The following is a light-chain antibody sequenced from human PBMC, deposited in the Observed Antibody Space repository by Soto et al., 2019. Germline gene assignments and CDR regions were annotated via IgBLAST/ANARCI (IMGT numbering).Light chain of an antibody. CDR1: QSINNW. V-gene: IGKV1-5*03. CDR3: QQYKSFYLT. J-gene: IGKJ4*01. Sequence: DIQMTQSPSTLSASVGDRVTITCRASQSINNWLAWYQQKPGKAPKLLIYKTSDLESGVPSRFSGSGSGTEFSLTISSLQPDDFATYYCQQYKSFYLTFGGGTKV. CDR2: KTS.